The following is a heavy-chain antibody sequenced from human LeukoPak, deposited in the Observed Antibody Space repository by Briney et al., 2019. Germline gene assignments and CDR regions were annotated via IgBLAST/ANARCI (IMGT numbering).Heavy chain of an antibody. V-gene: IGHV1-8*01. J-gene: IGHJ4*02. D-gene: IGHD5-18*01. CDR3: ARWGDSSSN. CDR1: GYTFTSYD. Sequence: GASVKVSCKASGYTFTSYDINWVRQATGQGLEWMGWMNPNSGNTSYAQKFQGRVTMTRDMSTSTVYMELSSLRSEDTAVYYCARWGDSSSNWGQGTLVTVFS. CDR2: MNPNSGNT.